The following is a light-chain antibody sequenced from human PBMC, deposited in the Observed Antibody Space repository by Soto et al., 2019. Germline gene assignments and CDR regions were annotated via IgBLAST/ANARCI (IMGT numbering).Light chain of an antibody. CDR2: EVS. J-gene: IGLJ1*01. CDR1: NSDIGDYDY. CDR3: SSYTAGGTI. Sequence: QSALTQPAAVSGSPGQSITISCAGTNSDIGDYDYVSWYQHHPGKAPRLLIYEVSSRPSGVANRFSASKSGNTASLTISGLQAEDEADYYCSSYTAGGTIFGTGTKVTVL. V-gene: IGLV2-14*01.